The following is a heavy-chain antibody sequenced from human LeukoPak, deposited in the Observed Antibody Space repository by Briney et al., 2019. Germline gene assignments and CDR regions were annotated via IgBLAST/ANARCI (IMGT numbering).Heavy chain of an antibody. CDR2: IYSGGST. V-gene: IGHV3-53*01. J-gene: IGHJ4*02. Sequence: PGGSLRLSCAASGFTVSSNYMSWVRQAPGKGLEWVSVIYSGGSTYYAASVKGRFTISRDNSKNTLYLQTNSLTAEDTAVYYCASEWLRIDYWGQGTLVTVSS. CDR3: ASEWLRIDY. CDR1: GFTVSSNY. D-gene: IGHD5-12*01.